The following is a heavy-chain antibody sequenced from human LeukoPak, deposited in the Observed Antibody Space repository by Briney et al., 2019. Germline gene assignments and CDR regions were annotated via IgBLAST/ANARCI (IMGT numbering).Heavy chain of an antibody. D-gene: IGHD3-10*01. Sequence: GGSLRLSCAASGFTFSSYGMHWVRQAPGKGLEWVAFIRYDGSIKYYADSVQGRFTISRDNSKITLYLQMNSLRAEDTAVYYCAKGEGRWFGDVDYWGQGTLVTVSS. CDR3: AKGEGRWFGDVDY. CDR1: GFTFSSYG. CDR2: IRYDGSIK. V-gene: IGHV3-30*02. J-gene: IGHJ4*02.